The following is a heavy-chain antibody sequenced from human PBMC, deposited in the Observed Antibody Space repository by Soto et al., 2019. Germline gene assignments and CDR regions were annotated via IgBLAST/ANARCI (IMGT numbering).Heavy chain of an antibody. Sequence: GGSLRLSCAASGFIFGNHGMTWVRQAPGRALEWVSTINANAIDTHYADSVKGRFTISRDNSKSTLDLQMNSLRAEDTAIYYCASWVSAPFDFWGPGTLVTVSS. CDR1: GFIFGNHG. CDR3: ASWVSAPFDF. D-gene: IGHD2-8*01. V-gene: IGHV3-23*01. J-gene: IGHJ4*02. CDR2: INANAIDT.